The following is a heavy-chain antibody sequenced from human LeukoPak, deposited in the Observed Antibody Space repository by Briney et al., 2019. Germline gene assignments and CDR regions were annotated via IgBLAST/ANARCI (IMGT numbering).Heavy chain of an antibody. CDR1: GFTFSSYG. Sequence: GRSLRLSCAASGFTFSSYGMHWVRQAPGKGLEWVAVIWYDGSNKYYADSVKGRFTISRDNSKNTLYLQMNSLRAEDTAVYYCAKDPTSWQGQELWGQGTLVTVSS. V-gene: IGHV3-33*06. D-gene: IGHD2-2*01. CDR2: IWYDGSNK. J-gene: IGHJ4*02. CDR3: AKDPTSWQGQEL.